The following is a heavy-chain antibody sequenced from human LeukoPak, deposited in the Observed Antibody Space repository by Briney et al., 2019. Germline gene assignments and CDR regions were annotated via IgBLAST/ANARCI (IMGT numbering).Heavy chain of an antibody. V-gene: IGHV1-24*01. CDR2: FDPEDGET. CDR3: ATPTALIGVGATRNDAFDI. CDR1: GYTLTELS. J-gene: IGHJ3*02. D-gene: IGHD1-26*01. Sequence: ASVKVSCKVSGYTLTELSMHWVRQAPGKGLEWMGGFDPEDGETIYAQKFQGRVTMTEDTSTDTAYMELSSLRSEDTAVYYCATPTALIGVGATRNDAFDIWGQGTMVTVSS.